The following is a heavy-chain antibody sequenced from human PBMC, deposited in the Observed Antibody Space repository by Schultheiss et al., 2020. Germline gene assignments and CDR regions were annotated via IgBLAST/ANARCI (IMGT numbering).Heavy chain of an antibody. J-gene: IGHJ4*02. Sequence: GGSLRLSCAASGFTFNASAIHWVRQPPGKGLEWVAVMSFDGTYKFYGDSVRGRFTISRDNSKNTLFLEMSSLRPEDTAVYYCARPALGYCSSTSCYDAHPFDYWGQGTLVTVSS. D-gene: IGHD2-2*01. CDR1: GFTFNASA. CDR3: ARPALGYCSSTSCYDAHPFDY. CDR2: MSFDGTYK. V-gene: IGHV3-30*03.